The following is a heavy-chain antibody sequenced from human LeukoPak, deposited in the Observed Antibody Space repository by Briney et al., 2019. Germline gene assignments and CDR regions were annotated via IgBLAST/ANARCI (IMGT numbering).Heavy chain of an antibody. CDR2: ISGCSGYI. J-gene: IGHJ4*02. CDR1: GFTFSSYS. V-gene: IGHV3-21*01. Sequence: PGGSLRLSCAASGFTFSSYSMNWVRQAPGKGLEWVSYISGCSGYIYYADSVKGRFTISRDNAKNSLYLQMNSLRAEDTAVYYCARAIAVAEGYWGQKTLVTVSS. D-gene: IGHD6-19*01. CDR3: ARAIAVAEGY.